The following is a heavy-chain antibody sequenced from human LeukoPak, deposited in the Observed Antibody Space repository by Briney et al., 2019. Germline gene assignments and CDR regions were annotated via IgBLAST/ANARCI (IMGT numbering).Heavy chain of an antibody. Sequence: PGGCLLLSCSASGFTFGSYGSGSGRQARGEGLGLVAFIRYDGTNNNYAYCVKGRFPISRDHCKNTLYLQRNSLRVEDTDVYYCAKDRRGRWAYFDYGGQGPLVSLSS. CDR2: IRYDGTNN. V-gene: IGHV3-30*02. J-gene: IGHJ4*02. CDR1: GFTFGSYG. CDR3: AKDRRGRWAYFDY. D-gene: IGHD6-13*01.